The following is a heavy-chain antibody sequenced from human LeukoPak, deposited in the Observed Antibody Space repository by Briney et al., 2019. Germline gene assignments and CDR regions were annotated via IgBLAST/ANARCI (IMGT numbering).Heavy chain of an antibody. J-gene: IGHJ4*02. CDR3: ARAAADTNFDY. CDR2: IYTSGST. V-gene: IGHV4-61*02. D-gene: IGHD6-13*01. Sequence: PSQTLSLTCTVSGNSISSGDNYWSWIRQPAGKGLEWIGRIYTSGSTNYNPSLKSRVTISGDTSKNQFSLKLSSVTAADTAVYYCARAAADTNFDYWGQGTLVTVSS. CDR1: GNSISSGDNY.